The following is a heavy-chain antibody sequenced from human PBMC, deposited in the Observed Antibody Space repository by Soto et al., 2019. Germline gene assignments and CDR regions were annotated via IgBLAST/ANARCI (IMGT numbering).Heavy chain of an antibody. D-gene: IGHD3-22*01. CDR2: IWYDGSNK. J-gene: IGHJ6*02. Sequence: GESLKISCAASGFTFSSYGMHWVRQAPGKGLEWVAVIWYDGSNKYYADSVKGRFTISRDNSKNTLYLQMNSLRAEDTAVYYCARAGDYYDSSERCMDVWGQGTTVTVSS. CDR1: GFTFSSYG. CDR3: ARAGDYYDSSERCMDV. V-gene: IGHV3-33*01.